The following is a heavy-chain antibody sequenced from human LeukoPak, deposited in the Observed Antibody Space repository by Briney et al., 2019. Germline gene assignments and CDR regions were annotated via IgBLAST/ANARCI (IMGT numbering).Heavy chain of an antibody. CDR3: ARDTPRYYGSGSYYNWPEFDY. V-gene: IGHV3-48*03. CDR1: GFTFSSYE. D-gene: IGHD3-10*01. J-gene: IGHJ4*02. Sequence: GGSLRLSCAASGFTFSSYEMNWVRQAPGKGLEWVSYISSSGSTIYYADSVKGRFTISRDNAKNSLYLQMSSLRAEDTAVYYCARDTPRYYGSGSYYNWPEFDYWGQGTLVTVSS. CDR2: ISSSGSTI.